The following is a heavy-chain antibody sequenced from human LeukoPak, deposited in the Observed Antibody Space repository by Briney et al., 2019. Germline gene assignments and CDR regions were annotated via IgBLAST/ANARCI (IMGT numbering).Heavy chain of an antibody. V-gene: IGHV1-18*01. D-gene: IGHD5-12*01. CDR3: ARDIGAYERSLNS. Sequence: ASVKVSCKASGYTFTRYGISWVRQAPGQGLEWMGWISTYNGNTDYAQKVQGRVTMTTDTSTSTAYMELRSLRSDDTAVYYCARDIGAYERSLNSWGQGTLLTVSS. CDR1: GYTFTRYG. J-gene: IGHJ4*02. CDR2: ISTYNGNT.